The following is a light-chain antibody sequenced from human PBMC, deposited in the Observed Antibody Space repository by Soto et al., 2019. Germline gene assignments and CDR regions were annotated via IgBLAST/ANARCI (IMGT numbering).Light chain of an antibody. J-gene: IGKJ5*01. CDR3: QQYNNWPLT. Sequence: DIVMTQSPATLSVSPGERATLSCRASQSISSNLAWYQQKPGQAPRLLIDGASTRATGISARFSGSGSGTEFTLTISSLQSEDLAVYYCQQYNNWPLTFGQGTRPEIK. V-gene: IGKV3-15*01. CDR1: QSISSN. CDR2: GAS.